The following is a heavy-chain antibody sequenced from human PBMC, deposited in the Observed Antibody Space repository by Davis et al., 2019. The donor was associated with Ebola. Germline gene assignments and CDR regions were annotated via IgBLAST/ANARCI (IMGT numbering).Heavy chain of an antibody. CDR2: TRNKANSYTT. V-gene: IGHV3-72*01. D-gene: IGHD7-27*01. CDR1: GFTFSDHY. CDR3: ARTGGGTDAFDI. Sequence: GESLKISCAASGFTFSDHYMDWVRQAPGKGLEWVGRTRNKANSYTTEYAASVKGRFTISRDDSKNSLYLQMNSLKTEDTAVYYCARTGGGTDAFDIWGQGTMVTVSS. J-gene: IGHJ3*02.